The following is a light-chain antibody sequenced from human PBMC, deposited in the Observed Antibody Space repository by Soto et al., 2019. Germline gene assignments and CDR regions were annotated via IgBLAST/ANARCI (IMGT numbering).Light chain of an antibody. CDR3: QVWDSSRDLVV. V-gene: IGLV3-21*04. CDR1: NIGSKS. CDR2: YDS. Sequence: SYELTQPPSVSVAPGKTARITCGGNNIGSKSVHWYQQKPGQAPVLVIYYDSDRPSGIPERFSGSNSGNTATLTISRVEAEDEADYYCQVWDSSRDLVVFGGGTQLTVL. J-gene: IGLJ2*01.